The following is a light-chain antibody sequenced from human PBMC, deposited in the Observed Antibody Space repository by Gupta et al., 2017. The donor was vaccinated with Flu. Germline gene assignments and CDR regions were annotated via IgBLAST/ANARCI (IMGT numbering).Light chain of an antibody. Sequence: GTLSLSPGERATLSCRASQSVSSSILAWYQQKPGQAPRLLIYGASNRATDIPDRFSGSGSGTDFTLTISRLEPEDFAVYYCQQYGHSPWTFGQGTKVEIK. CDR1: QSVSSSI. CDR2: GAS. CDR3: QQYGHSPWT. V-gene: IGKV3-20*01. J-gene: IGKJ1*01.